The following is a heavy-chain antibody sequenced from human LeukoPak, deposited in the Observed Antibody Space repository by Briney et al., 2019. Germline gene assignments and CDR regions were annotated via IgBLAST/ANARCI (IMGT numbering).Heavy chain of an antibody. D-gene: IGHD5-18*01. Sequence: GGSLRLSCAASGFTFSSYAMSWVRQAPGKGLEWVSAISGSGGSTYYADSVKGRFTISRDNSKNTLYLQMNSLRAEDTAVYYCAKVRGYSYGSYYFDYWGQGTLVTVSS. CDR2: ISGSGGST. CDR3: AKVRGYSYGSYYFDY. V-gene: IGHV3-23*01. J-gene: IGHJ4*02. CDR1: GFTFSSYA.